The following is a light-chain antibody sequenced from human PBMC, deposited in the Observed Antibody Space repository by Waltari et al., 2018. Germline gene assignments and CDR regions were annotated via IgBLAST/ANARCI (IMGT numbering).Light chain of an antibody. CDR2: KAS. J-gene: IGKJ1*01. CDR1: QSISSW. V-gene: IGKV1-5*03. Sequence: DIQMTQSPSTLSASVGDRVTITCRASQSISSWLAWYQQKPGKAPKLLIYKASSLESGVPSRFSGSGSGTEFTLTISSLQPDDFATYYCQQYNSYPCTFGQGTKVGIK. CDR3: QQYNSYPCT.